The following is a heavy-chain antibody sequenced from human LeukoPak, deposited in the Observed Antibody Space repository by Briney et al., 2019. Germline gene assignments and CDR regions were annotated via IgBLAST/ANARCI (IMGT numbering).Heavy chain of an antibody. CDR2: IYPGDSDT. J-gene: IGHJ4*02. Sequence: GESLKISCKGSGYSFTSYWIGWVRQMPGKGLEWMGIIYPGDSDTRYSPSFQGQVTISAVKSISTAYLQWSSLKASDTAMYYCARCPSIAVAGTGFDYWGQGTLVTVSS. D-gene: IGHD6-19*01. V-gene: IGHV5-51*01. CDR1: GYSFTSYW. CDR3: ARCPSIAVAGTGFDY.